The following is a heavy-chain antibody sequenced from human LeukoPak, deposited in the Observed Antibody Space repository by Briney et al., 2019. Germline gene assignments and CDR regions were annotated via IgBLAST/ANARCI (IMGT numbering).Heavy chain of an antibody. D-gene: IGHD5-18*01. CDR3: ARGGYTYGYGY. CDR2: INHSGST. V-gene: IGHV4-34*01. Sequence: SETLSLTCAVYGGSFSDHYWSWIRQPPGKGLEWIGEINHSGSTNYNPSLKSRVTISVDTSKNQFSLKLNSVTAADTAVYYCARGGYTYGYGYWGQGTLVTVSS. CDR1: GGSFSDHY. J-gene: IGHJ4*02.